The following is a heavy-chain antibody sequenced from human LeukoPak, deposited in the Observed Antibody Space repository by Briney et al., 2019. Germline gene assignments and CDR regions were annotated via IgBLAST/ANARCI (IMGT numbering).Heavy chain of an antibody. Sequence: GGSLRLSCAASGFTFSSYEMNWVRQAPGKGLEWVSYIGSRGSGSYIYYADSVRGRFTISRDDAKNSLYLQMNSLRAEDTAVYYCARGMDAWGQGTLVTVSS. V-gene: IGHV3-48*03. CDR3: ARGMDA. CDR2: IGSRGSGSYI. J-gene: IGHJ5*02. CDR1: GFTFSSYE.